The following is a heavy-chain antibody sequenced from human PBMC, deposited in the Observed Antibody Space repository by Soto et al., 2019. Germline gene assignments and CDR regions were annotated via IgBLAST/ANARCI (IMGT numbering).Heavy chain of an antibody. CDR1: GFTFSIYA. J-gene: IGHJ4*02. CDR2: IGAGSDGI. D-gene: IGHD5-12*01. V-gene: IGHV3-23*01. CDR3: AKYSTSGPSRFFDL. Sequence: GGSLRLSCAASGFTFSIYAVAWIRQTPGKGLEWVSVIGAGSDGIQYVDSVKGRFSISRDNSKNTLYLHMNSLRAEDTAIYYCAKYSTSGPSRFFDLWGQGTLVTVSS.